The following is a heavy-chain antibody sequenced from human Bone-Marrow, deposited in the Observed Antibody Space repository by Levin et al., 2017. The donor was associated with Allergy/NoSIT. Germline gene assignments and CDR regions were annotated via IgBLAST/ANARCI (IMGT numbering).Heavy chain of an antibody. D-gene: IGHD2-21*02. CDR1: GFTFSDHY. V-gene: IGHV3-72*01. J-gene: IGHJ4*02. CDR3: AREAAYGGGDCDSRYFDD. Sequence: GGSLRLSCAASGFTFSDHYMDWVRQAPGKGLEWIGLIRNKDKSYTTEYAASVKGRFTISRDDSKNSLYLQMNSLKTEDTAVYYCAREAAYGGGDCDSRYFDDWGQGTLVTVSS. CDR2: IRNKDKSYTT.